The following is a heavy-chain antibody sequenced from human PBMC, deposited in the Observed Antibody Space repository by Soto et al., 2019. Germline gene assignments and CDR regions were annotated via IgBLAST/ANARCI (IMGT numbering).Heavy chain of an antibody. CDR3: ARDHTGSGSYYNGGGYYYYGMDV. Sequence: SETLSLTCTVSGGSISSGGYYWSWIRQHPGKGLEWIGYIYYSGSTYYNPSLKSRVTISVDTSKNQFSLKLSSVTAADTAVYYCARDHTGSGSYYNGGGYYYYGMDVWGQGTTVTVS. CDR1: GGSISSGGYY. J-gene: IGHJ6*02. V-gene: IGHV4-31*03. D-gene: IGHD3-10*01. CDR2: IYYSGST.